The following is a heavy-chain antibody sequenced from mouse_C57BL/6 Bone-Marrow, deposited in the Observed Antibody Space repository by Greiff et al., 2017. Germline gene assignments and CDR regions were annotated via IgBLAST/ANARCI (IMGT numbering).Heavy chain of an antibody. V-gene: IGHV1-78*01. D-gene: IGHD1-1*01. CDR3: ARSPTYYGSIYLDY. CDR1: GYTFTDHT. CDR2: IYPRSGRT. Sequence: VKLQESDAELVKPGASVKISCKVSGYTFTDHTIHWMKQRPEQGLEWIGYIYPRSGRTKYNEKFKGKATLTGDKSSSTAYMQLISLTSEDTAVYFCARSPTYYGSIYLDYWGQGTTLTVSS. J-gene: IGHJ2*01.